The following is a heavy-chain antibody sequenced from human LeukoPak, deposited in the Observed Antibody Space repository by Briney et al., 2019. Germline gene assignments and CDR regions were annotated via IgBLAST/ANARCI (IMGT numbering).Heavy chain of an antibody. CDR3: ARSPTTVTRGDY. CDR2: INGYNGNT. D-gene: IGHD4-17*01. Sequence: ASVKVSCTASGYTFTNYGISWVRQAAGQGLEWMGWINGYNGNTNYAQNLQGRVTTAADTSTNTAYMELRSLRSDDTAMYYCARSPTTVTRGDYWGQGTLVTVSS. CDR1: GYTFTNYG. V-gene: IGHV1-18*01. J-gene: IGHJ4*02.